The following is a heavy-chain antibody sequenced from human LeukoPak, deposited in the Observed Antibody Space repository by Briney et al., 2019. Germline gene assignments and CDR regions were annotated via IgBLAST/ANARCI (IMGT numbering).Heavy chain of an antibody. Sequence: GGSLRLSCAASGFTFSSYAMSWVRQAPGKGLEWVSAISGSGGSTYYADSVKGRFTISRDNSKNTLYLQMNSLRAEDTAVYYCAKSARRGASSYYYYGMDVWGQGITVTVSS. D-gene: IGHD3-10*01. CDR1: GFTFSSYA. CDR3: AKSARRGASSYYYYGMDV. J-gene: IGHJ6*02. V-gene: IGHV3-23*01. CDR2: ISGSGGST.